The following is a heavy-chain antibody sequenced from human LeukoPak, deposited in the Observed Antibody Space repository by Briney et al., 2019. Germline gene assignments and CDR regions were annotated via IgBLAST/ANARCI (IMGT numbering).Heavy chain of an antibody. CDR1: GGTVSSYA. CDR2: IIPIFGTA. D-gene: IGHD2-15*01. J-gene: IGHJ6*03. CDR3: ARGIVVVVAAREYYYYMDV. Sequence: SVKVSCKASGGTVSSYASSWVRQAPGQGLELMGGIIPIFGTANYAQKFQGRVTITADESTSTAYMELSSLRSEDTAVYYCARGIVVVVAAREYYYYMDVWGRGTTVTVSS. V-gene: IGHV1-69*13.